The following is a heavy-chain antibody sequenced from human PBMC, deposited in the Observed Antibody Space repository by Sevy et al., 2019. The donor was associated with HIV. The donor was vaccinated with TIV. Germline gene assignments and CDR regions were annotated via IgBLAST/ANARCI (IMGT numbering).Heavy chain of an antibody. Sequence: GGSLRLSCAASGFTFSSYAMSWVRQAPGKGLEWVSAISGSGGSTYYADSVKGRFTISRDNSKNTLYLQMNSLRAEDTAVYYCAKDGERPGRGSSGRYYYYYGMDVWGQGTTVTVSS. CDR1: GFTFSSYA. CDR3: AKDGERPGRGSSGRYYYYYGMDV. V-gene: IGHV3-23*01. CDR2: ISGSGGST. J-gene: IGHJ6*02. D-gene: IGHD6-19*01.